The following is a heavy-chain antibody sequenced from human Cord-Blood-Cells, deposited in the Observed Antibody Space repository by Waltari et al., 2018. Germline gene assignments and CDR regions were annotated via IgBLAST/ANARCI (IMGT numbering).Heavy chain of an antibody. CDR2: IIPIFGTA. J-gene: IGHJ4*02. D-gene: IGHD6-6*01. CDR1: GGTLSSYA. Sequence: QVQLVQSGAEVKKPGSSVKVSCKASGGTLSSYAISWVRQAPVQGLEWMGGIIPIFGTANYAQKFQGRVTITADKSTSTAYIELSSLRSEDTAVYYCALLSSSSLRGYFDYWGQGTLVTVSS. V-gene: IGHV1-69*06. CDR3: ALLSSSSLRGYFDY.